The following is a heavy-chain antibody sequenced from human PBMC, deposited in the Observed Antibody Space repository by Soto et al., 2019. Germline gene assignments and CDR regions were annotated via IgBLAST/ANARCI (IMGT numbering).Heavy chain of an antibody. CDR1: GYTFTEYG. CDR3: AREYCSGGSCYLPDY. Sequence: QVPLVQSGAEVKKPGASVKVSCKASGYTFTEYGISWVRQAPGQGLEWMGWISTYNGNTNYAQKLQGRVTMTTDTSTTTAYMELRSLTSDDTAVYYCAREYCSGGSCYLPDYWGQGTLVTVSS. V-gene: IGHV1-18*01. J-gene: IGHJ4*02. D-gene: IGHD2-15*01. CDR2: ISTYNGNT.